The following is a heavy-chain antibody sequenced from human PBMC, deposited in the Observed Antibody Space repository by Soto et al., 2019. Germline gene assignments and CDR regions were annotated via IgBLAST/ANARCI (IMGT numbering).Heavy chain of an antibody. CDR3: ARGPPLGY. CDR1: GGSLSSGGYS. Sequence: SETLSLTCAVSGGSLSSGGYSWSWIRQPPGKGLEWIGYIYHSGSTYYNPSLKSRVTISVDRSKNQFSLKLSSVTAADTAVYYCARGPPLGYWGQGTLVTVSS. CDR2: IYHSGST. V-gene: IGHV4-30-2*01. J-gene: IGHJ4*02.